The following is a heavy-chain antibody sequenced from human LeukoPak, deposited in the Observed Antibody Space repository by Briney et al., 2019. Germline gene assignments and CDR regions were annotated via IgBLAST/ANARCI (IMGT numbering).Heavy chain of an antibody. CDR3: ARADRLGAALLASFDY. CDR2: ISSSSSYI. CDR1: EFTFSSYT. J-gene: IGHJ4*02. V-gene: IGHV3-21*01. D-gene: IGHD3-16*01. Sequence: PGGSLRLSCAASEFTFSSYTMNWVRQAPGKGLEWVSSISSSSSYIYYADSVKGRFTISRDNAKNSLYLQMNSLRAEDTAVYYCARADRLGAALLASFDYWGQGTLVTVSS.